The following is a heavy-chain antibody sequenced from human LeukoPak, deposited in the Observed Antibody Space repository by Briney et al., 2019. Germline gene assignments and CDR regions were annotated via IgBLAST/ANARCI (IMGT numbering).Heavy chain of an antibody. CDR3: AKESNDYSNYAYYFDY. CDR1: GFTFSNYA. CDR2: ISGSGGST. J-gene: IGHJ4*02. V-gene: IGHV3-23*01. D-gene: IGHD4-11*01. Sequence: GGSLRLSCAASGFTFSNYAMSWVRQAPGKGLEWVSAISGSGGSTYYADSVKGRFTISRDNSKNTLYLQMNSLRAEDTAVYYCAKESNDYSNYAYYFDYWGQGTLVTVSS.